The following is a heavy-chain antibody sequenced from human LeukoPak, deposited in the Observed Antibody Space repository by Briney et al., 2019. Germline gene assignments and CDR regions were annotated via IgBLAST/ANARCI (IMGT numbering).Heavy chain of an antibody. V-gene: IGHV4-4*07. CDR1: GGSISSYH. CDR3: ARGGGYGRNWFDP. Sequence: PSETLSLTGIVSGGSISSYHWSWIRQPAGKRLEWIGHTYTSGSSNYNPSLKSRVTMSVDASNNQFSLKLNSVTAADTAVYYCARGGGYGRNWFDPWGQGTLVIVSS. CDR2: TYTSGSS. J-gene: IGHJ5*02. D-gene: IGHD2-15*01.